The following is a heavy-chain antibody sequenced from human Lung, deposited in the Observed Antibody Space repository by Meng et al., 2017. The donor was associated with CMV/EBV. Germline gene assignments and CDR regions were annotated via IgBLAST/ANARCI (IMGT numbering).Heavy chain of an antibody. D-gene: IGHD6-19*01. Sequence: ASXXVSCKASGYTFTSYYMHWVRQAPGQGLEWMGIINPSGGSTSYAQKFQGRVSMTRDTSTSTVYMGLSSLRSEDTAVYYCARDSSGWYSNWGQGTLVTVSS. J-gene: IGHJ4*02. CDR3: ARDSSGWYSN. CDR2: INPSGGST. V-gene: IGHV1-46*01. CDR1: GYTFTSYY.